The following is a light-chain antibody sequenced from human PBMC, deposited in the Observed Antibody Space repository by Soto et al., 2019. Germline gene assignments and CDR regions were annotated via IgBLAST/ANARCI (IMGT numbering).Light chain of an antibody. Sequence: IVLTQSPGTLSLSPGERATLSCRASQSVYSDFLAWYQQKPGQAHRLLIYGASSRATGIPDRFSGSGSGKDFTLTISRLEPEDFAVYYCQQYGSSPLTFGGGTKVEIK. CDR1: QSVYSDF. V-gene: IGKV3-20*01. J-gene: IGKJ4*01. CDR2: GAS. CDR3: QQYGSSPLT.